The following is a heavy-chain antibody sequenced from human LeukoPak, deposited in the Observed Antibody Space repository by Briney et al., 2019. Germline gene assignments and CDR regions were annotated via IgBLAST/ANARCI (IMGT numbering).Heavy chain of an antibody. CDR1: GFTFSSYA. J-gene: IGHJ4*02. Sequence: GGSLRLSCAASGFTFSSYAMSWVRQAPGKGLEWVSGISGNGGSTYYAASVKGRFTISRDNSKNTLYLQMNSLRAEDTAVYYCARDPSVQQTQGYWGQGTLVTVSS. CDR3: ARDPSVQQTQGY. D-gene: IGHD6-13*01. V-gene: IGHV3-23*01. CDR2: ISGNGGST.